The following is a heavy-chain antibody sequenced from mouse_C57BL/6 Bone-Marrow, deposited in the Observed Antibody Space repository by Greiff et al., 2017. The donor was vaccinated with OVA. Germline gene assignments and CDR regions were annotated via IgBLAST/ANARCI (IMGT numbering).Heavy chain of an antibody. CDR2: INPSTGGT. V-gene: IGHV1-42*01. CDR3: ARWGWLLKYFDV. J-gene: IGHJ1*03. CDR1: GYSFTGYY. Sequence: EVQLQQSGPELVKPGASVKISCKASGYSFTGYYMNWVKQSPEKSLEWIGEINPSTGGTTYNQKFKAKATLTVDKSSSTAYMQLKSLTSEDSAVYYCARWGWLLKYFDVWGTGTTVTVSS. D-gene: IGHD2-3*01.